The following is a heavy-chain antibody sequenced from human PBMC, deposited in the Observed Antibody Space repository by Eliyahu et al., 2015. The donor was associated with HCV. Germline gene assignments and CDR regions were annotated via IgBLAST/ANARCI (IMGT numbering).Heavy chain of an antibody. Sequence: QVTLRESGPALVKPTQTLTLTCTFSGFSLSTSGMCVSWIRQPPGKALEWLALIDWDDDKYYSTSLKTRLTISKDTSKNQVVLTMTNMDPVDTATYYCARIASHPEYSSSWYDYWGQGTLVTVSS. V-gene: IGHV2-70*01. CDR3: ARIASHPEYSSSWYDY. J-gene: IGHJ4*02. CDR1: GFSLSTSGMC. CDR2: IDWDDDK. D-gene: IGHD6-13*01.